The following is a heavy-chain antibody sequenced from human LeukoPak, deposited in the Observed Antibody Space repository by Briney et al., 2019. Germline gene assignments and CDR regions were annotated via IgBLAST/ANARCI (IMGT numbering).Heavy chain of an antibody. V-gene: IGHV1-2*02. CDR3: ARCSNPDDAFDI. Sequence: PMASVKVSCKASGYTFTGYYVHWVRQAPGQGLEWMGWINPNSGGTNYAQKFQGRVTMTRDTSISTAYMELSRLRSEDTAVYYCARCSNPDDAFDIWGQGTMVTVSS. J-gene: IGHJ3*02. CDR1: GYTFTGYY. D-gene: IGHD2-2*01. CDR2: INPNSGGT.